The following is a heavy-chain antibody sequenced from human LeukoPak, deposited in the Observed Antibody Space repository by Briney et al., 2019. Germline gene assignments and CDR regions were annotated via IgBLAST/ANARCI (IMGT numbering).Heavy chain of an antibody. V-gene: IGHV4-59*01. CDR1: GGSISSYY. CDR3: ASGGATESNY. CDR2: VYYSGST. Sequence: SGTLSLTCTVSGGSISSYYWSWIRQPPGKGLEWIGYVYYSGSTNYNPSLKSRVTISVDTSKNQFSLKLSSVTAADTAVYYCASGGATESNYWGQGTLVTVSS. D-gene: IGHD3-16*01. J-gene: IGHJ4*02.